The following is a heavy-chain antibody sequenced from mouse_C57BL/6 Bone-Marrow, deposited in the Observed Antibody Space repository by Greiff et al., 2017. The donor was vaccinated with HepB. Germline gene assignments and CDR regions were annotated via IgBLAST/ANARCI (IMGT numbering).Heavy chain of an antibody. D-gene: IGHD1-1*01. CDR3: SREDYITTVVATGNFDV. V-gene: IGHV1-81*01. CDR2: IYPRSGNT. CDR1: GYTFTSYG. J-gene: IGHJ1*03. Sequence: QVQLQQSGAELARPGASVKLSCKASGYTFTSYGISWVKQRTGQGLEWIGEIYPRSGNTYYNEKFKGKATLTADKSSSTAYMELRSLTSEDSAVYFCSREDYITTVVATGNFDVWGTVTTVTVSS.